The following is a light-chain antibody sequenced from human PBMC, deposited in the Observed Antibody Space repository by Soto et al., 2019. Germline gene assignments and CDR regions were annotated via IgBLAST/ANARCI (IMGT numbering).Light chain of an antibody. CDR2: DVS. CDR1: NSDIGGYNY. Sequence: QSVLTQPASVSGYPGQSITISCTGTNSDIGGYNYVSWYQQHPGKAPTLMIYDVSNRPSGVSNRVSGSKSGNTASLTISGVQAEDEADYYCSSYTSSTTILFGGGTKVTVL. J-gene: IGLJ2*01. V-gene: IGLV2-14*01. CDR3: SSYTSSTTIL.